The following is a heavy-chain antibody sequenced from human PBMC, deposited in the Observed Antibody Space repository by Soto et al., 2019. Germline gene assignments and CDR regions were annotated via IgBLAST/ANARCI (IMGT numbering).Heavy chain of an antibody. Sequence: QVQLQESGPGVVKPSGTLSLTCDVSSGSISSTNWWNWVRQAPGKGLEWIGEIYHSGRTNYNPSLKSRVTIPVHKPKYQSSLIPTTVTAADSGVYFCAKAGSSWYWVDSWGQGTLVTVSS. V-gene: IGHV4-4*02. CDR1: SGSISSTNW. CDR3: AKAGSSWYWVDS. D-gene: IGHD6-13*01. CDR2: IYHSGRT. J-gene: IGHJ5*01.